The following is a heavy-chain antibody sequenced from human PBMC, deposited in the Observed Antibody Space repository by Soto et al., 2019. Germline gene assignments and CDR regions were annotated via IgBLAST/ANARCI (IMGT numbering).Heavy chain of an antibody. Sequence: PVGSLRLSCAASGFTFSSYAMSWVRQAPGKGLEWVSAISGSGGSTYYADSVKGRFTISRDNSKNTLYLQMNSLRAEDTAVYYCAKDPYINYDILTGYYTAPDYWGQGTLVTVSS. CDR2: ISGSGGST. J-gene: IGHJ4*02. D-gene: IGHD3-9*01. CDR3: AKDPYINYDILTGYYTAPDY. V-gene: IGHV3-23*01. CDR1: GFTFSSYA.